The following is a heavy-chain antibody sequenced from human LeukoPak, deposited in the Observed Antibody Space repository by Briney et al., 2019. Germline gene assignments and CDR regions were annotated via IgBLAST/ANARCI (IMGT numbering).Heavy chain of an antibody. V-gene: IGHV3-30*04. CDR2: ISYDGSNK. J-gene: IGHJ4*02. CDR3: ARDFSMVRGVIDY. CDR1: GFTFSSYA. D-gene: IGHD3-10*01. Sequence: PGGSLRLSCAASGFTFSSYAMHWVRQAPGKGLEWVAVISYDGSNKYYADSVKGRFTISRDNSKNTLYLQMNSLRAEDTAVYYCARDFSMVRGVIDYWGQGTLVTVSS.